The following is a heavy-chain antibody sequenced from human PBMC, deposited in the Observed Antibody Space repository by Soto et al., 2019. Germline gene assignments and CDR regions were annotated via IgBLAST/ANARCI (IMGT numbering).Heavy chain of an antibody. CDR3: ARRPPADWFDS. CDR1: GYTFYNYA. V-gene: IGHV1-18*01. Sequence: ASLQVSCKDCGYTFYNYAINWVRQAPGQGLEWMGWISTHNGKPNYAQKVQDRVTMTTDTSTNTAYMELRSLRSDDTAVYYCARRPPADWFDSWGQGKLVTVSS. D-gene: IGHD2-2*01. J-gene: IGHJ5*01. CDR2: ISTHNGKP.